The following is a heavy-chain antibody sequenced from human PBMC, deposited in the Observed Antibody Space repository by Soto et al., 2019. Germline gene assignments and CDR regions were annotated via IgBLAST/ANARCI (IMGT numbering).Heavy chain of an antibody. J-gene: IGHJ6*02. CDR3: ARGGYYDNSWGKLSHYGLDV. CDR2: ISPYNDYT. CDR1: GYTFIRYG. Sequence: QVQLAQSANEVKKPGASVRVSCKAAGYTFIRYGIAWVRQAPGQGLEWMGWISPYNDYTVYAQKFQGIFSMTADTSTRTVYMNLRGLKSDDTAVYYCARGGYYDNSWGKLSHYGLDVWGQGTSVSVSS. V-gene: IGHV1-18*01. D-gene: IGHD3-16*01.